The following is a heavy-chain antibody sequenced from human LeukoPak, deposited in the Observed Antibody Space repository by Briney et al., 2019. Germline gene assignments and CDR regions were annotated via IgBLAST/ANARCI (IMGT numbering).Heavy chain of an antibody. V-gene: IGHV4-59*01. CDR3: ARGEYSGSYYYSDY. CDR2: IYYSGST. J-gene: IGHJ4*02. D-gene: IGHD1-26*01. Sequence: SETLSLTCTVSGGSISSYYWSWIRQPPGKGLEWIGYIYYSGSTNYNPSLKSRVTIPVDTSKNQFSLKLSSVTAADTAVYYCARGEYSGSYYYSDYWGQGTLVTVSS. CDR1: GGSISSYY.